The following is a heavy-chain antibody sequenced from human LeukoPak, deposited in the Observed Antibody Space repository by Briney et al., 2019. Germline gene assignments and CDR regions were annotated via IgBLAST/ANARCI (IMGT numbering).Heavy chain of an antibody. J-gene: IGHJ3*02. CDR1: GFTFSSYG. D-gene: IGHD1-26*01. V-gene: IGHV3-33*06. CDR3: AKDAHWELDAFDI. Sequence: GGSLRLSCAASGFTFSSYGMHWVRQAPGKGLGWVAVIWYDGSNKYYADSVKGRFTISRDNSKNTLYLQMNSLGAEDTAVYYCAKDAHWELDAFDIWGQATIVTVSS. CDR2: IWYDGSNK.